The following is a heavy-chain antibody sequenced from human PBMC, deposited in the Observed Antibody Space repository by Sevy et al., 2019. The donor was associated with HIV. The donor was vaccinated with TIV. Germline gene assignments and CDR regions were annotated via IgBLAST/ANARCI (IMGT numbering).Heavy chain of an antibody. D-gene: IGHD3-3*01. CDR2: INAYNGNT. CDR1: GYTFTSFG. CDR3: ARDPPDGFDFWSGYEGDTTLFTSTSDY. J-gene: IGHJ4*02. Sequence: ASVKVSCKASGYTFTSFGISWVRQAPGQGLEWMGWINAYNGNTNYAQKLQGRVTMTTDTSTRTAYMELRSLRSDDTAVYYCARDPPDGFDFWSGYEGDTTLFTSTSDYWGQGTLVTVSS. V-gene: IGHV1-18*01.